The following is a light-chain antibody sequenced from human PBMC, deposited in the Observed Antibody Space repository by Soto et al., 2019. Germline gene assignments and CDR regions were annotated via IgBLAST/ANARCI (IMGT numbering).Light chain of an antibody. J-gene: IGLJ1*01. CDR1: SSNIGSNT. CDR2: SNN. Sequence: QSVLTQPPSASGTPGQRVTISCSGSSSNIGSNTVNWYQQLPGTAPKLLIYSNNERPSGVPDRFSGSKSGTSASLAICGLQSEDEADFYCAEWDDSLNAYGIGTGIKVTVL. V-gene: IGLV1-44*01. CDR3: AEWDDSLNAYG.